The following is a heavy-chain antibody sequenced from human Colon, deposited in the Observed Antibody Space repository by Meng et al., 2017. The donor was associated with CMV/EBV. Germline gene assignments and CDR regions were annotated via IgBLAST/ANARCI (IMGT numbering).Heavy chain of an antibody. V-gene: IGHV1-46*01. D-gene: IGHD4-11*01. CDR2: FAPRGGST. Sequence: SCRTSGYKFGYSNMQWMRQAPGQGLEWIGIFAPRGGSTNYAENILGRFTMTADMSTNTMHMELSSLGSDDTAVYYYARDNSNWSTDFWGQGTLVTVSS. CDR1: GYKFGYSN. CDR3: ARDNSNWSTDF. J-gene: IGHJ4*02.